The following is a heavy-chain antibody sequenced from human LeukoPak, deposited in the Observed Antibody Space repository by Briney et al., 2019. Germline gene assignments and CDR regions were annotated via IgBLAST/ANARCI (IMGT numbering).Heavy chain of an antibody. CDR3: ATGGAYADAFDI. J-gene: IGHJ3*02. CDR2: IIPILRQS. CDR1: GGTFSTFA. V-gene: IGHV1-69*11. Sequence: ASVKVSCKASGGTFSTFAINWVRQAPGQGLEWMGRIIPILRQSNSAQKFQGTVSITADEFTNTAYMELSSLRSEDTAVYYCATGGAYADAFDIWGQGTMATVSS. D-gene: IGHD5-12*01.